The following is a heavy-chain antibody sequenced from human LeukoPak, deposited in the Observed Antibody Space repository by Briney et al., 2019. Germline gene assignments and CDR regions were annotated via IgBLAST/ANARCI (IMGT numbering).Heavy chain of an antibody. CDR3: ARDRGYCSGGSCSNWFDP. CDR1: GFTFSSYW. J-gene: IGHJ5*02. V-gene: IGHV3-7*01. D-gene: IGHD2-15*01. CDR2: IKQDGGEK. Sequence: GGSLRLSCAASGFTFSSYWMSWVRQAPGKGLEWVANIKQDGGEKYYVDSVKGRFTISRDNAKNSLYLQMNSLRAEDTAVYYCARDRGYCSGGSCSNWFDPWGQGTLVTVSS.